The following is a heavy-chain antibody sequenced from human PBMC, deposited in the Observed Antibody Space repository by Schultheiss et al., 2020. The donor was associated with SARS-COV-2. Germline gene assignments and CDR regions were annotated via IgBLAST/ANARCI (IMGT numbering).Heavy chain of an antibody. CDR3: ARDATLEWLFADPIVDWYFDL. CDR2: VSGSGGST. Sequence: GGSLRLSCTASGFTFSRNAVNWVRQAPGKGLEWVSSVSGSGGSTYYADSVKGRFTISRDNAKNSLYLQMNSLRAEDTAVYYCARDATLEWLFADPIVDWYFDLWGRGTLVTVSS. J-gene: IGHJ2*01. CDR1: GFTFSRNA. D-gene: IGHD3-3*01. V-gene: IGHV3-21*01.